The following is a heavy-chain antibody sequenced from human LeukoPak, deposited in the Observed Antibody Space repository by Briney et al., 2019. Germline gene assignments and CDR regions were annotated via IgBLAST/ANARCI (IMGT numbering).Heavy chain of an antibody. J-gene: IGHJ4*02. D-gene: IGHD6-13*01. CDR3: ARVAGSSSWYDYYFDY. CDR2: INPNSGGT. Sequence: GASVKVSCKASGYTFTGYYMHWVRQAPGQGLEWMGWINPNSGGTNYAQKFQGRVTMTRDTSISTAYMELSRLRSDDTAVYYCARVAGSSSWYDYYFDYWGQGTLVTVSS. V-gene: IGHV1-2*02. CDR1: GYTFTGYY.